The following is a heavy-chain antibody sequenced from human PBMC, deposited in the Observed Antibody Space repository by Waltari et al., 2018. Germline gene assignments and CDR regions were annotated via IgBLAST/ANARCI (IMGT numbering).Heavy chain of an antibody. D-gene: IGHD6-6*01. CDR3: ARRGQLDSYYYYGMDV. CDR2: IYPGDSDT. CDR1: GYSFTSYG. Sequence: EVQLVQSGAEVKKPGESLKISCKGSGYSFTSYGNGWVRQIAGKGLEWVGIIYPGDSDTRYSPSFQGQVTISADKSISTAYLQWSSLKASDTAMYYCARRGQLDSYYYYGMDVWGQGTTVTVSS. J-gene: IGHJ6*02. V-gene: IGHV5-51*01.